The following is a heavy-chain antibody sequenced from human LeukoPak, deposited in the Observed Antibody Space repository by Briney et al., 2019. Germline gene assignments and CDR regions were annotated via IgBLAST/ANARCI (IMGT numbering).Heavy chain of an antibody. CDR1: GGSFSGYY. CDR3: ARGGPYYYGSGSYYNY. J-gene: IGHJ4*02. V-gene: IGHV4-34*01. CDR2: INHSGST. D-gene: IGHD3-10*01. Sequence: PSETLSLTCAVYGGSFSGYYWSWIRQPPGKGLEWIGEINHSGSTNYNPSLKSRVTISVDTPKNQFSLKLSSVTAADTAVYYCARGGPYYYGSGSYYNYWGQGTLVTVSS.